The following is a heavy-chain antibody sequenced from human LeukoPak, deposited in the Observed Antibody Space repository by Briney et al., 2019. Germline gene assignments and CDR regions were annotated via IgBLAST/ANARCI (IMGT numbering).Heavy chain of an antibody. J-gene: IGHJ4*02. CDR2: ISTNGDST. D-gene: IGHD2-2*01. CDR1: GLTFSDYW. Sequence: PGGSLRLSCAASGLTFSDYWMSWVRQAPRKGLEYVSAISTNGDSTYYADSVKGRFTISRDNSKNTLFLQMGSLRADDMAVYYCARWGSTSCYDYWGQGTLVTVSS. V-gene: IGHV3-64*02. CDR3: ARWGSTSCYDY.